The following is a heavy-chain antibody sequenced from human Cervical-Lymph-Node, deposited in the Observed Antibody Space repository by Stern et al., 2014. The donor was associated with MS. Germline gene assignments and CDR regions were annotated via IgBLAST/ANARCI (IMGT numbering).Heavy chain of an antibody. CDR3: AHTPYDSSGLDAFDI. Sequence: QITLKESGPTLVKPTQTLTLTCTFSGFSLSTTGVAVGWIRQPPGKALEWLGLIYWDDEKHYSPSLRSRLTISRVTSENQVVLTVTNMNPVDSATCYCAHTPYDSSGLDAFDIWGQGTMVTVSS. V-gene: IGHV2-5*02. J-gene: IGHJ3*02. D-gene: IGHD3-22*01. CDR1: GFSLSTTGVA. CDR2: IYWDDEK.